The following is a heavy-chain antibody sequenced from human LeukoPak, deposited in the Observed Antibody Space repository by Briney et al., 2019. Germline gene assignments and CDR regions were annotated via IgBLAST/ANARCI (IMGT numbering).Heavy chain of an antibody. J-gene: IGHJ4*02. D-gene: IGHD3-22*01. CDR1: GYTFTSYG. CDR3: AREDYYDSSGWWD. V-gene: IGHV1-69*13. Sequence: SVKVSCKASGYTFTSYGISWVRQAPGQGLEWMGGIIPIFGTANYAQKFQGRVTITADESTSTAYMELSSLRPEDTAVYYCAREDYYDSSGWWDWGQGTLVTVSS. CDR2: IIPIFGTA.